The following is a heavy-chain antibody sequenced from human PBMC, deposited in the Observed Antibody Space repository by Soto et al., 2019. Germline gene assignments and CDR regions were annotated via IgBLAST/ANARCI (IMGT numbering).Heavy chain of an antibody. Sequence: QVQMVESGGGVVQPGTSLRLSCATSGFTFSTSGMHWVRQAPGKGLEWVAMISHDGSVTYYTDSVQGRFTISRDTPKNTLYLQMNSLRDEDTAIYYWAKDWGSSGWYNWVDPWGQGTRVTVS. D-gene: IGHD6-19*01. V-gene: IGHV3-30*18. CDR1: GFTFSTSG. CDR3: AKDWGSSGWYNWVDP. CDR2: ISHDGSVT. J-gene: IGHJ5*02.